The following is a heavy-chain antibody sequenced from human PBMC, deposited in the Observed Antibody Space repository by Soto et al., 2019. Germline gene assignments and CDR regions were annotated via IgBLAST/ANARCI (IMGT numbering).Heavy chain of an antibody. V-gene: IGHV4-59*01. CDR2: MYNTGST. D-gene: IGHD2-21*02. CDR3: ARDLWGYCGTDCYPLDV. Sequence: SETLSLTCTVSGGSISSYYWSWIRQPPGKGLEWIGYMYNTGSTIYNPSLKSRVTISVDTSKNQFSLKPNSVTAADTAVYYCARDLWGYCGTDCYPLDVWGQGTTVT. J-gene: IGHJ6*02. CDR1: GGSISSYY.